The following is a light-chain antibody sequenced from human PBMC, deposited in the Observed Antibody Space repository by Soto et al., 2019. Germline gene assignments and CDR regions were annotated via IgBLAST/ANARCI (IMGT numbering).Light chain of an antibody. CDR3: QQYESSPPYT. Sequence: EIVLTQSPGTLSLSPGERATLSCRASQSVSSSYLAWYQQKPGQAPRLLIYGASSRATGIPDRFSGSGSGTDFTLTISRLEPEDLAVYPCQQYESSPPYTFGQGTKLEIK. CDR1: QSVSSSY. CDR2: GAS. V-gene: IGKV3-20*01. J-gene: IGKJ2*01.